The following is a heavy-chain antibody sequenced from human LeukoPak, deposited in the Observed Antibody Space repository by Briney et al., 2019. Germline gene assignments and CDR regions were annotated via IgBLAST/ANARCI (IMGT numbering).Heavy chain of an antibody. V-gene: IGHV1-8*01. J-gene: IGHJ6*02. D-gene: IGHD6-19*01. CDR1: GYIFINYG. CDR3: ARGYSSGWYKAHYYYYGMDV. CDR2: MNPNSGNT. Sequence: ASVKVSCKTSGYIFINYGITWVRQAPGQGLEWMGWMNPNSGNTGYAQKFQGRVTMTRNTSISIAYMELSSLRSEDTAVYYCARGYSSGWYKAHYYYYGMDVWGQGTTVTVSS.